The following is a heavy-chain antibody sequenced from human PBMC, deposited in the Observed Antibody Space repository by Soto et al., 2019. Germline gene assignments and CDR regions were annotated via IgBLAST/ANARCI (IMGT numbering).Heavy chain of an antibody. CDR2: ISYTGCT. CDR1: GDSITSYY. CDR3: ASVGELPVWFDP. V-gene: IGHV4-59*13. J-gene: IGHJ5*02. Sequence: QVQLQESGPGLVKPSETLSLTCTVSGDSITSYYWSWIRQPPGKGLEWVGYISYTGCTIYNPSLERRATISLDTSKNQVSLSLNSVTVAVTAVYYCASVGELPVWFDPWGRGTLVTVSS. D-gene: IGHD3-10*01.